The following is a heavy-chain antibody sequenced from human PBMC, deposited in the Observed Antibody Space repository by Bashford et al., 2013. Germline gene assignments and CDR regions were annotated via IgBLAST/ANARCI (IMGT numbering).Heavy chain of an antibody. CDR3: AKPRGDYGDYVGYYYGMDV. V-gene: IGHV3-30*18. CDR1: GFTFSSYG. J-gene: IGHJ6*02. Sequence: GSLRLSCAASGFTFSSYGMHWVRQAPGKGLEWVAVISYDGSNKYYADSVKGRFTISRDNSKNTLYLQMNSLRAEDTAVYYCAKPRGDYGDYVGYYYGMDVWGQGTTVTVSS. D-gene: IGHD4-17*01. CDR2: ISYDGSNK.